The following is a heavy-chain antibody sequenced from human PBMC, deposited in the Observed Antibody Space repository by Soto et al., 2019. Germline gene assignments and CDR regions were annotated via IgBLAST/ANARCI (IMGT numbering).Heavy chain of an antibody. Sequence: GGSLRLSCAASGFTFSSYGMHWVRQAPGKGLEWVAVISYDGSNKYYADSVKGRFTISRDNSKNTLYPQMNSLRAEDTAVYYCAKDRVVVPAAPTNYYYYYGMDVWGQGTTVTVSS. CDR1: GFTFSSYG. V-gene: IGHV3-30*18. D-gene: IGHD2-2*01. CDR3: AKDRVVVPAAPTNYYYYYGMDV. CDR2: ISYDGSNK. J-gene: IGHJ6*02.